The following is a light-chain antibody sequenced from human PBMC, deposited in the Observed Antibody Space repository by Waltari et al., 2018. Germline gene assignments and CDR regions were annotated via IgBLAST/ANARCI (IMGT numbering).Light chain of an antibody. CDR1: NLGTKN. J-gene: IGLJ2*01. Sequence: SYVVTQPPSVSVAPGKTARLTCGGNNLGTKNVHRYQQKPGQAPVVVIYYSRERPSGIPERFSGSNSGNTATLTIGWVEVGDEADYHCQVLDSATDHVVFGGGTRLTVL. CDR3: QVLDSATDHVV. V-gene: IGLV3-21*04. CDR2: YSR.